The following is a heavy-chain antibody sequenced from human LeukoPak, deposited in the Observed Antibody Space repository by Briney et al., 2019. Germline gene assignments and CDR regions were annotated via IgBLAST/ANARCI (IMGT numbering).Heavy chain of an antibody. V-gene: IGHV3-23*01. D-gene: IGHD4-11*01. J-gene: IGHJ3*02. CDR2: ISASGDRT. CDR3: AKDVNDYQGAFDI. Sequence: GGSLRLSCAASTFTFTTYVMGWVRPAPGKGLEWVSVISASGDRTYYADSVKGRFTISRDNSKNTLYLQMDSLRAEDTAVYYCAKDVNDYQGAFDIWGQGTMVTVSS. CDR1: TFTFTTYV.